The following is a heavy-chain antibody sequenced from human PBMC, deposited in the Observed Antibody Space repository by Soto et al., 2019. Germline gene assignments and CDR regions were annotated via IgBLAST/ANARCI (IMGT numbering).Heavy chain of an antibody. CDR1: GFTLRNYE. D-gene: IGHD2-21*02. J-gene: IGHJ4*02. V-gene: IGHV3-48*03. CDR2: ISGSNNNI. Sequence: GGSLRLSCAASGFTLRNYEMNWVRQAPGKGLEWISKISGSNNNIYFADSVRGRFTISRDNAKNSLYLQMNSLRAEDTAIYYCASERLCGADCYFFDNWGQGTQVTVSS. CDR3: ASERLCGADCYFFDN.